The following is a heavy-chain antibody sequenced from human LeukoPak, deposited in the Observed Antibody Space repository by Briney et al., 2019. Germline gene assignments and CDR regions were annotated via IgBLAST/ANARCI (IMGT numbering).Heavy chain of an antibody. Sequence: ASVKVSCKASGGTFSSYAISWVRQAPGQGLEWMGGIIPILGTANYAQKFQGRVTITADESTSTAYMELSSLRSEDTAVYYCARDLNLNYVDSSGYTTPWGQGTLVTVSS. CDR3: ARDLNLNYVDSSGYTTP. D-gene: IGHD3-22*01. J-gene: IGHJ5*02. V-gene: IGHV1-69*13. CDR1: GGTFSSYA. CDR2: IIPILGTA.